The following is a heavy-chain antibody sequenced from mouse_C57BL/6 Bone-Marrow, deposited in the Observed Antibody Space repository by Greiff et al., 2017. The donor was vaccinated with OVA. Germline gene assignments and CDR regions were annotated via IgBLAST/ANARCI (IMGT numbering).Heavy chain of an antibody. Sequence: VQLKESGPELVKPGASVKMSCKASGYTFTDYNMHWVKQSHGKSLEWIGYINPNNGGTSYNQKFKGKATLTVNKSSSTAYMELRSLTSEDSAVYYCARQGQGVYYAMDYWGQGTSVTVSS. CDR2: INPNNGGT. CDR1: GYTFTDYN. J-gene: IGHJ4*01. V-gene: IGHV1-22*01. CDR3: ARQGQGVYYAMDY. D-gene: IGHD3-3*01.